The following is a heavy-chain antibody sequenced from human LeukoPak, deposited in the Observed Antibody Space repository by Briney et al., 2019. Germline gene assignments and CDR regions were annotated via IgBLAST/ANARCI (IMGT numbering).Heavy chain of an antibody. Sequence: SETLSLTCTVSGDSISSSSYYWGWIRQPPGKGLEWIANIYYSGSTFYNPSLKRRVTISVDVSKNQFSLKLSSVTAADTALYYCARHSASYYFDYWGQGTLIPVSS. CDR1: GDSISSSSYY. J-gene: IGHJ4*02. D-gene: IGHD6-6*01. CDR2: IYYSGST. CDR3: ARHSASYYFDY. V-gene: IGHV4-39*01.